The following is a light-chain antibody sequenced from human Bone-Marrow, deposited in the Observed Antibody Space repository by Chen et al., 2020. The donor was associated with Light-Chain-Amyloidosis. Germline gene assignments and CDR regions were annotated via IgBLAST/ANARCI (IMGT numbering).Light chain of an antibody. CDR1: DLPTKY. CDR3: QSADSSGTYEVI. Sequence: YVPTQPPSVSVSPGQTASITCSGDDLPTKYAYWYQQKPGQAPVLVIHRDTERPSGISERFSGSSSGTTATLTISGVQAEDEADYHCQSADSSGTYEVIFGGGTKLTVL. V-gene: IGLV3-25*03. CDR2: RDT. J-gene: IGLJ2*01.